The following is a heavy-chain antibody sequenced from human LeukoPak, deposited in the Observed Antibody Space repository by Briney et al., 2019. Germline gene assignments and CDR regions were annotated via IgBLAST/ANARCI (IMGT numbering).Heavy chain of an antibody. CDR2: IIPLFGTA. CDR3: ARSTTVTTYENYYYYMDV. D-gene: IGHD4-11*01. Sequence: SVKVSCKASGGTFSSYAISWVRQAPGQGLEWVGGIIPLFGTANYAQKFQGRVTITTDESTSTAYMELSSLRSEDTAVYYCARSTTVTTYENYYYYMDVWGKGTTVTVSS. V-gene: IGHV1-69*05. J-gene: IGHJ6*03. CDR1: GGTFSSYA.